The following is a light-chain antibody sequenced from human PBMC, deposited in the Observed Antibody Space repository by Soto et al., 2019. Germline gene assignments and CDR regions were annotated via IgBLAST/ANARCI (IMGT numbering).Light chain of an antibody. CDR3: QQRSNWPRLT. CDR1: QSVSSY. J-gene: IGKJ3*01. Sequence: EIVLTQSPGTLSLSPGERATLSCRASQSVSSYLAWYQQKPGQAPKLLIYDASNRATGIPARFSGSGSGTDFTLTISSLVPEDFAVYYCQQRSNWPRLTFGPGTTVDIQ. V-gene: IGKV3-11*01. CDR2: DAS.